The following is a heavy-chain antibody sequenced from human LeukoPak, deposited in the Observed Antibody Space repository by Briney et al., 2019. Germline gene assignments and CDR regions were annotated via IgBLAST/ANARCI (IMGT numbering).Heavy chain of an antibody. CDR3: ASGGAVDDLFQH. J-gene: IGHJ1*01. CDR1: GFTFSSYV. CDR2: ISRSGSTI. V-gene: IGHV3-48*03. Sequence: QPGGSLRLSRAASGFTFSSYVMNWVRQAPRKGPERGSYISRSGSTIYYADSVKGRFTISRDNAKNSLYLQMNSLRAEDTALYYCASGGAVDDLFQHWGQGTLVTVSS. D-gene: IGHD3-16*01.